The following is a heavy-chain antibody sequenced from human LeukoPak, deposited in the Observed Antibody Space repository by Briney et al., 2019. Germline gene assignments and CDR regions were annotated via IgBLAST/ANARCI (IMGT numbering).Heavy chain of an antibody. D-gene: IGHD3-10*01. CDR2: INPNSGGT. Sequence: ASVKVPCKASGYTFTGYYMHWVRQAPGQGLEWMGWINPNSGGTNYAQKFQGRVTMTRDTSISTAYMELSRLRSDDTAVYYCARVGGRGVTNWFDPWGQGTLVTVSS. J-gene: IGHJ5*02. CDR1: GYTFTGYY. V-gene: IGHV1-2*02. CDR3: ARVGGRGVTNWFDP.